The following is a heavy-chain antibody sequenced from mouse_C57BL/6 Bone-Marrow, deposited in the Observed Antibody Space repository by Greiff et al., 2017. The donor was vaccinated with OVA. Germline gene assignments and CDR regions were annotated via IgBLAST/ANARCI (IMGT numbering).Heavy chain of an antibody. CDR3: ARQRVYRNYWFGY. Sequence: EVQVVESGGGLVQPGESLKLSCESNEYDFPSHDMSWVRKTPEQRLELVAAINTDGGSTYYPETMESRFILTRDNTTKTLYLQRSSLRSEDTALYYCARQRVYRNYWFGYWGQGTLVTVSA. J-gene: IGHJ3*01. CDR1: EYDFPSHD. V-gene: IGHV5-2*01. D-gene: IGHD2-5*01. CDR2: INTDGGST.